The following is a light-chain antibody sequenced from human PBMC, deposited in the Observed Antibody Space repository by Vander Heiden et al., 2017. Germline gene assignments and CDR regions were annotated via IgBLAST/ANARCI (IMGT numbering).Light chain of an antibody. Sequence: VQSITISCTGTSSDVGGYNYVSWYQQHPGKAPKLMIYEVSNRPSGVSNRFSGSKSGNTASLTISGLQAEDEADYYCSSYTSSSTLGVVFGGGTKLTVL. CDR2: EVS. J-gene: IGLJ2*01. CDR3: SSYTSSSTLGVV. V-gene: IGLV2-14*01. CDR1: SSDVGGYNY.